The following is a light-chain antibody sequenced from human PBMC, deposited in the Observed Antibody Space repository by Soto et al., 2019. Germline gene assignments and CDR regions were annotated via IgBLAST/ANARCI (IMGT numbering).Light chain of an antibody. CDR1: GSDVGSYNL. V-gene: IGLV2-23*02. CDR3: CSFAGSPWV. J-gene: IGLJ3*02. CDR2: QVT. Sequence: QSVLTQPASVSGSPGQSITISCSGTGSDVGSYNLVSWYKHHPGKAPKLIIYQVTKRHSGVSNRFSGSKSGNTASLTISGLQSADEDDYYCCSFAGSPWVFGGGTKLTVL.